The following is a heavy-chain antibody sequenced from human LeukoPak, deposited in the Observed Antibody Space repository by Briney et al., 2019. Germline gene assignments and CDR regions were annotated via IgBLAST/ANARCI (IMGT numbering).Heavy chain of an antibody. D-gene: IGHD6-19*01. CDR3: ARGGIQVSGIDEIDY. CDR2: IGISDDT. V-gene: IGHV3-13*01. CDR1: GFTLRSYD. Sequence: GGSLRLSCAASGFTLRSYDMHWVRQVTGKGLEWASAIGISDDTYYQGSVKGRFTISRENAKNSLYLQMNSLTAGDTAVYYCARGGIQVSGIDEIDYWGQGTLVTVSS. J-gene: IGHJ4*02.